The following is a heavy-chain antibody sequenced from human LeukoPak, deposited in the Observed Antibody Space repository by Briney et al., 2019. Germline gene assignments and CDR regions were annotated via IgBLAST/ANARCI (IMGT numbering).Heavy chain of an antibody. V-gene: IGHV4-4*07. J-gene: IGHJ4*02. D-gene: IGHD3-22*01. CDR1: GDSMSNYH. Sequence: SETLSLTCTVSGDSMSNYHWSWIRQPAGKGLEWIGRVFTNGNTNYKSSLRSRVTMSIDTSKGQFSLKLRSVTAADTAVYYCARNYYDSSGYYALDYWGQGTLVTVSS. CDR3: ARNYYDSSGYYALDY. CDR2: VFTNGNT.